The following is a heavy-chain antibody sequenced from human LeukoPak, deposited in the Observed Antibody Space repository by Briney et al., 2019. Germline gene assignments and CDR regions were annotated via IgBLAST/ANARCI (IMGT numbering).Heavy chain of an antibody. Sequence: GGSLRLSCAASGFTFDDYAMHWVRQAPGKGLEWVSLISWDGGSTYYADSVKGRFTISRDNSKNSLYLQMNSLRAEDTALYYCAKVSSGYYYGAFDIWGQGTMVTVSS. V-gene: IGHV3-43D*03. CDR1: GFTFDDYA. CDR2: ISWDGGST. CDR3: AKVSSGYYYGAFDI. D-gene: IGHD3-22*01. J-gene: IGHJ3*02.